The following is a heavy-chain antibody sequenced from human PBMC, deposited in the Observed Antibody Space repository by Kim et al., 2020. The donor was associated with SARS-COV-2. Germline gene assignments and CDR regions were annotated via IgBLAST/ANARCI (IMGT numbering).Heavy chain of an antibody. CDR2: INHSGST. Sequence: SETLSLTCAVYGGSFSGYYWSWIRQPPGKGLEWIGEINHSGSTNYNPSLKSRVTISVDTSNNKFYLKLSSVTAADTAVYYCARLPSRGCSSSWYGYWGQGTLVTVSS. CDR1: GGSFSGYY. D-gene: IGHD6-13*01. V-gene: IGHV4-34*01. CDR3: ARLPSRGCSSSWYGY. J-gene: IGHJ4*02.